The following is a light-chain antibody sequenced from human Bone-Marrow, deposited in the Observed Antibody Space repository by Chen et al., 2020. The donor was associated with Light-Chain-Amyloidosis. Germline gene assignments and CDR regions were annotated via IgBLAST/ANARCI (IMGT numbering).Light chain of an antibody. J-gene: IGLJ2*01. CDR2: RDT. CDR3: QSADSSGTYEVI. Sequence: SYLLTQPPSPSVSPGQTPRTTRAVDDLPTKYAYWSQQKPDQAPVLLIHRDTERPSGISERFSGSSSGTTATLTISGVQAEDEADYHCQSADSSGTYEVIFGGGTKLTVL. V-gene: IGLV3-25*03. CDR1: DLPTKY.